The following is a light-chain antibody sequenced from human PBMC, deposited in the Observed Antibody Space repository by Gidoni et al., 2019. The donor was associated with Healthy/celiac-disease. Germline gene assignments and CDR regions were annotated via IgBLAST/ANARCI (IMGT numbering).Light chain of an antibody. J-gene: IGLJ2*01. Sequence: QSALTRPPSVSGSPGQSITISCTGTSIDVGGYNYVSWYQQHPGKAPKLMIYEVSNRPSGVSNRFSGSKSGNTASLTISGLQAEDEADYYCSSYTSSSTQVFGGGTKLTVL. CDR2: EVS. V-gene: IGLV2-14*01. CDR1: SIDVGGYNY. CDR3: SSYTSSSTQV.